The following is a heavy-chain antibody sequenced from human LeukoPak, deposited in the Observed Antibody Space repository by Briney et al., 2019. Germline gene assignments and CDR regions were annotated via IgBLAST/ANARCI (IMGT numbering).Heavy chain of an antibody. CDR2: INSDGSST. J-gene: IGHJ4*02. CDR1: GFTFSSYW. CDR3: ARVGGVRGFFDY. Sequence: GGSLRLSCAASGFTFSSYWMHWVRHAPGKGLVWVSRINSDGSSTSYADSVKGRFTISRDNAKNTLYLQMNSLRAEDTAVYYCARVGGVRGFFDYWGQGTLVTVSS. D-gene: IGHD3-16*01. V-gene: IGHV3-74*01.